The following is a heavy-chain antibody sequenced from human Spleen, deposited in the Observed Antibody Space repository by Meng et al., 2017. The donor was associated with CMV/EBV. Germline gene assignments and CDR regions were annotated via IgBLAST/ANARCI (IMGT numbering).Heavy chain of an antibody. V-gene: IGHV3-30*03. J-gene: IGHJ6*02. CDR3: ARSYGFLEWLSPRTHNNYYYYGMDV. CDR1: GFTFSAYS. Sequence: GESLKISCAASGFTFSAYSMNWVRQAPGKGLEWVAVISYDGSNKYYADSVKGRFTISRDNAKNSLYLQMNSLRAEDTAVYYCARSYGFLEWLSPRTHNNYYYYGMDVWGQGTTVTVSS. CDR2: ISYDGSNK. D-gene: IGHD3-3*01.